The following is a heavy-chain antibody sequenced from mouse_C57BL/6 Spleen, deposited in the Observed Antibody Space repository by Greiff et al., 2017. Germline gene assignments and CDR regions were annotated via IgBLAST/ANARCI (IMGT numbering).Heavy chain of an antibody. CDR1: GYTFTSYW. D-gene: IGHD2-12*01. J-gene: IGHJ2*01. CDR3: AKTYAGALYFDY. Sequence: VQLQQPGAELVMPGASVKLSCKASGYTFTSYWMHWVKQRPGQGLEWIGEIDPSDSYTNYNQKFKGKSTLTVDKSSSTAYMQLSSLTSEDSAVYYCAKTYAGALYFDYWGQGTTLTVSS. V-gene: IGHV1-69*01. CDR2: IDPSDSYT.